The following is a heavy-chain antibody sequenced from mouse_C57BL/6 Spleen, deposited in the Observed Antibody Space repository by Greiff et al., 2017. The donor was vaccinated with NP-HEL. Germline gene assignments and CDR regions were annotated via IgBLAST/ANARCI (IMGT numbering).Heavy chain of an antibody. CDR2: ISYDGSN. CDR3: ARDDYQYYFDY. J-gene: IGHJ2*01. CDR1: GYSITSGYY. Sequence: DVKLQESGPGLVKPSQSLSLTCSVTGYSITSGYYWNWIRQFPGNKLEWMGYISYDGSNNYNPSLKNRISITRDTSKNQFFLKLNSVTTEDTATYYCARDDYQYYFDYWGQGTTLTVSS. D-gene: IGHD2-4*01. V-gene: IGHV3-6*01.